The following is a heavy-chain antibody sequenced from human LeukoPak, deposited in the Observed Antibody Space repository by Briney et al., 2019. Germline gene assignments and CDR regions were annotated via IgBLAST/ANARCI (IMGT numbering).Heavy chain of an antibody. CDR3: ARSRITMVRERSLPRSAFDT. J-gene: IGHJ3*02. CDR1: GGTFSSYA. D-gene: IGHD3-10*01. CDR2: IIPIFGTA. Sequence: GASVKVSCKASGGTFSSYAISWVRQAPGQGLEWMGGIIPIFGTANYAQKFQGRVTITADKSTSTAYMELSSLRSEDTAVYYCARSRITMVRERSLPRSAFDTWGQGTMVTVSS. V-gene: IGHV1-69*06.